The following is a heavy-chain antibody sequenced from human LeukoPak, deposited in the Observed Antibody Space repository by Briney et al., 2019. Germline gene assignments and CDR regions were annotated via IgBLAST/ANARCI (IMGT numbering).Heavy chain of an antibody. CDR3: ARFLRFLEWLTPLYYFDY. CDR2: INHSGSI. V-gene: IGHV4-34*01. J-gene: IGHJ4*02. Sequence: SETLSLTCAVYGGSFSGYYWSWIRQPPGKGLEWIGEINHSGSINYNPSLKSRVTISVDTSKNQFSLKLSSVTAADTAVYYCARFLRFLEWLTPLYYFDYWGQGTLVTVSS. D-gene: IGHD3-3*01. CDR1: GGSFSGYY.